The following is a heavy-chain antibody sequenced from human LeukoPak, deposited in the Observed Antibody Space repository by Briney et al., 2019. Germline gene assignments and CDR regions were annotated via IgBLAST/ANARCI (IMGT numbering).Heavy chain of an antibody. V-gene: IGHV3-53*01. CDR3: ARDSETETGWYYYGMDV. CDR1: GFIVSSNY. Sequence: GGSLRLSCAASGFIVSSNYMNWVRQAPGKGLEWIAVLYGGGSAYYADSVKGRFTISRDNSKNTLYLQIYSLRAEDTAIYYCARDSETETGWYYYGMDVWGQGTTVTVSS. J-gene: IGHJ6*02. D-gene: IGHD1-1*01. CDR2: LYGGGSA.